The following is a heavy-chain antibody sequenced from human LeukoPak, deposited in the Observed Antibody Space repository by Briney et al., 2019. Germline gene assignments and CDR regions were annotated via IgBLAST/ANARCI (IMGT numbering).Heavy chain of an antibody. V-gene: IGHV3-7*01. J-gene: IGHJ6*02. D-gene: IGHD6-13*01. CDR1: GFTFSSYW. Sequence: GGSLRLSCAASGFTFSSYWMSWVRQAPGKGLEWVANIKQDGSEKYYVDSVKGRFTISRDNAKNSLYLQMNSLRAEDTAVYYCARDIFMAAAGPGYYSGMDVGGQGTTVTVS. CDR3: ARDIFMAAAGPGYYSGMDV. CDR2: IKQDGSEK.